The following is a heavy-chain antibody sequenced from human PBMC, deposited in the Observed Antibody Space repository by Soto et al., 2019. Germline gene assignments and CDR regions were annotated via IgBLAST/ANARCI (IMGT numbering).Heavy chain of an antibody. CDR1: GYSFTSYW. CDR3: ARYWGTGYCSSTCCPYYYYYGMDV. V-gene: IGHV5-10-1*01. J-gene: IGHJ6*02. D-gene: IGHD2-2*01. CDR2: IDPSDSYT. Sequence: GESLKISCKGSGYSFTSYWISWVRQMPGKGLEWMGRIDPSDSYTNYSPSFQGHVTISADKSISTAYLQWSSLKASDTAMYYCARYWGTGYCSSTCCPYYYYYGMDVCGRGTTVTVSS.